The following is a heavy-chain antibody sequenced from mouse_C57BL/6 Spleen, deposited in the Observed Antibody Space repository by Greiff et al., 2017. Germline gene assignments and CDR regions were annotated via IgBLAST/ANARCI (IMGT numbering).Heavy chain of an antibody. Sequence: QVQLKQPGAELVKPGASVKMSCTASGYTFTSYSITWVKQRPGQGLEWIGTIYPGSGSTNYHEKFKGKATMSGDTSSSTAYLQLSSLTSEDSAMYYCARGTNYAYFDVWGTGTTVTVSA. V-gene: IGHV1-55*01. J-gene: IGHJ1*03. CDR2: IYPGSGST. CDR3: ARGTNYAYFDV. CDR1: GYTFTSYS. D-gene: IGHD2-1*01.